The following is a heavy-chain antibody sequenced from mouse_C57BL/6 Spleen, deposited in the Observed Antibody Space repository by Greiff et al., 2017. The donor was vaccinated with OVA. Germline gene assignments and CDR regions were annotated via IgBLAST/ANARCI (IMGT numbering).Heavy chain of an antibody. CDR2: IYPGDGDT. J-gene: IGHJ4*01. Sequence: VQRVESGPELVKPGASVKISCKASGYAFSSSWMNWVKQRPGKGLEWIGRIYPGDGDTNYNGKFKGKATLTADKSSSTAYMQLSSLTSEDSAVYFCARAGTYYAMDYWGQGTSVTVSS. V-gene: IGHV1-82*01. D-gene: IGHD3-3*01. CDR1: GYAFSSSW. CDR3: ARAGTYYAMDY.